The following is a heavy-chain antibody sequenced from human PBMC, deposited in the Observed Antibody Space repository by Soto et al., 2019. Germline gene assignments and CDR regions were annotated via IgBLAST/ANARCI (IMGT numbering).Heavy chain of an antibody. CDR1: GGSISNYY. Sequence: NPSETLSLTCTVSGGSISNYYWSWIRQPPGKGLEWIGYIYYSGSTNYNPSLKSRVTISVDTSKNQFSLKLRSVTAADTAVYYCARQCGITSCYFDYWGQGTLVTVSS. CDR2: IYYSGST. D-gene: IGHD2-2*01. J-gene: IGHJ4*02. CDR3: ARQCGITSCYFDY. V-gene: IGHV4-59*08.